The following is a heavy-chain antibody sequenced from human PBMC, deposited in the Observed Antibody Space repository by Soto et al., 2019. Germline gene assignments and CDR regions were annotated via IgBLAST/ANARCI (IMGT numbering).Heavy chain of an antibody. CDR1: GGSFSGYY. J-gene: IGHJ5*02. D-gene: IGHD2-2*01. Sequence: SETLSLTCAVYGGSFSGYYWSWIRQPPGKGLEWIGEINHSGSTNYNPSLKSRVTISVDTSKNQFSLKLSSVTAADTAVYYRARGEYQLLFVAIPRPRAYNWFDPWGQGTLVTVSS. CDR3: ARGEYQLLFVAIPRPRAYNWFDP. CDR2: INHSGST. V-gene: IGHV4-34*01.